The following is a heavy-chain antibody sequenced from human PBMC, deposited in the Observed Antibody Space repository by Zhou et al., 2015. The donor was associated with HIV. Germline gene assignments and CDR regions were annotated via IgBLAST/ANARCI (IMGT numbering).Heavy chain of an antibody. V-gene: IGHV1-69*06. CDR2: IIPIFGTA. Sequence: QVQLVQSGAEVKKPGSSVKVSCKASGGTFSSYAISWVRQAPGQGLEWMGGIIPIFGTANYAQKFQGRVTITADKSTSTAYMELSSLRSEDTAVYYCARDPYCSSTSCYTGGFYYYYYGMDVWGQGTTVTVSS. J-gene: IGHJ6*02. CDR3: ARDPYCSSTSCYTGGFYYYYYGMDV. D-gene: IGHD2-2*02. CDR1: GGTFSSYA.